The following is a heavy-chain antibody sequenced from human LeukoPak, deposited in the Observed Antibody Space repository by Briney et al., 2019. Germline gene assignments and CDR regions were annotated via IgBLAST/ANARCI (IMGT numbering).Heavy chain of an antibody. Sequence: AGGSQRLSCAASGLTQDDYAMHWVRQAPGKGLEWVQGISWNSGSIRYAHSVTGRFTISRDNAKHSLYLQMNSQRAEDMALYYCAKDISGGIYYYYYMDVWGKGATVTVSS. CDR2: ISWNSGSI. CDR1: GLTQDDYA. D-gene: IGHD6-19*01. CDR3: AKDISGGIYYYYYMDV. V-gene: IGHV3-9*03. J-gene: IGHJ6*03.